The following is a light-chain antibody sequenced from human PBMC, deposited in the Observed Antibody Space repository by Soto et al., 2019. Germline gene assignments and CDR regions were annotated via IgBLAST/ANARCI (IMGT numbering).Light chain of an antibody. J-gene: IGLJ2*01. Sequence: QSVLTQSPSASASLGASVKLTCTQSSGHSSYAIAWHQQQPEKGPRYLMKLNSDGSHSKGDGIPDRFSGSSSGAERYLTISSLQSEDEADYYCQTWDTAINVIFGGGTKLTVL. V-gene: IGLV4-69*01. CDR3: QTWDTAINVI. CDR2: LNSDGSH. CDR1: SGHSSYA.